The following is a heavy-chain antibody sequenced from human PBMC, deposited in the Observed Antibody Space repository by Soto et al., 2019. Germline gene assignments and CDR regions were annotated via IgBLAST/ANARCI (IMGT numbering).Heavy chain of an antibody. D-gene: IGHD6-13*01. CDR1: GFIFSSYW. J-gene: IGHJ4*02. CDR3: ARDISRAAAGLDY. V-gene: IGHV3-74*01. Sequence: PGGSLRLSCAASGFIFSSYWMHWVRQAPGKGLVWVSRINSGGSSTSYADSVKGRFTISRDNAKNTLYLQMNSLRAEDTAVYYCARDISRAAAGLDYWGQGTLVTVSS. CDR2: INSGGSST.